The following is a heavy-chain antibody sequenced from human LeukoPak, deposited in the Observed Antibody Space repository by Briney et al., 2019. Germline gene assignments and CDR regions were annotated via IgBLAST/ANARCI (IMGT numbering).Heavy chain of an antibody. Sequence: PGGSLRLSCAASGFTFSSYAMSWVRQGPGKGLEWVSTISGSGSYTYYADSVKGRFTISRDNSKNTLYLQMNSLRAEDMAVYHCAKETSAYRYPDYWGQGTLVTVSS. V-gene: IGHV3-23*01. CDR3: AKETSAYRYPDY. D-gene: IGHD3-16*01. CDR1: GFTFSSYA. J-gene: IGHJ4*02. CDR2: ISGSGSYT.